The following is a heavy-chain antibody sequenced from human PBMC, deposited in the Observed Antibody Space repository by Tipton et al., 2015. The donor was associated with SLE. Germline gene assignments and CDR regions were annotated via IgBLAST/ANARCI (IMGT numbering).Heavy chain of an antibody. V-gene: IGHV1-2*02. CDR2: INPNSGGT. CDR1: GYTFTGYY. J-gene: IGHJ3*02. D-gene: IGHD3-3*01. CDR3: ARVNYDFWSGYYAGAFDI. Sequence: QVQLVQSGPEVKKPGASVKVSCKASGYTFTGYYMHWVRQAPGQGLEWMGWINPNSGGTNYAPKFQGRVTMTRDTSISTAYMELSRLRSDDTAVYYCARVNYDFWSGYYAGAFDIWGQGTMVTVSS.